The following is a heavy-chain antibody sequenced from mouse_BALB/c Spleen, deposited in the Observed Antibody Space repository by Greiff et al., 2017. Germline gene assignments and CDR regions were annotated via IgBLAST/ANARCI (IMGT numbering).Heavy chain of an antibody. Sequence: EVMLVESGGDLVKPGGSLKLSCAASGFTFSSYGMSWVRQTPDKRLEWVATISSGGSYTYYPDSVKGRFTISRDNAKNTLCLQMSSLKSEDTAMYYCASGYIDYWGQGTALTVSS. CDR1: GFTFSSYG. J-gene: IGHJ2*01. V-gene: IGHV5-6*01. CDR3: ASGYIDY. D-gene: IGHD2-2*01. CDR2: ISSGGSYT.